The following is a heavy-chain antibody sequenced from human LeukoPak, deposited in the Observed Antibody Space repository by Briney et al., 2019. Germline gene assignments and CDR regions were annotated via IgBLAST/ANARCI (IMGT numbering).Heavy chain of an antibody. V-gene: IGHV4-39*01. CDR2: IYYSGNT. CDR3: ARHRTTHEYFDL. Sequence: SETLSLTCTVSSGSISITSYYWGWLRQSPGKGLEWIGSIYYSGNTYDNPSLKSRVTMSVDTSKNQFSLRLTSVTAADTAVYFCARHRTTHEYFDLWGRGTLVSVSS. CDR1: SGSISITSYY. J-gene: IGHJ2*01. D-gene: IGHD2/OR15-2a*01.